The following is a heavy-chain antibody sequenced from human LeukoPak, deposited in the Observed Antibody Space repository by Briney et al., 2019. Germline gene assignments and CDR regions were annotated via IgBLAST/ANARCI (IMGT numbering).Heavy chain of an antibody. CDR3: ARGFSDYDGTDYAFSYY. Sequence: GASVKVSCKTSGYTFTIYDINWVRQATGRGLEWMGRMNPKSGATGYAQKFQGRVTMTRDTSISTAYMELSSLTSDDTAVYYCARGFSDYDGTDYAFSYYWGQGTLVTVSS. D-gene: IGHD3-22*01. V-gene: IGHV1-8*01. CDR2: MNPKSGAT. J-gene: IGHJ4*02. CDR1: GYTFTIYD.